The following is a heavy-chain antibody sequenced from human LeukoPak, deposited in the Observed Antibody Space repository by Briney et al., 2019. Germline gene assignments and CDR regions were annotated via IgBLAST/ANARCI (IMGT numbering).Heavy chain of an antibody. CDR3: ARDRYCSSTSCPNRFDP. D-gene: IGHD2-2*01. Sequence: SETLSLTCAVYGGSFSGYYWSWIRQPPGKGLEWIGEINHSGSTNYNPSLKSRVTISVDTSKNQFSLKLSSVTAADTAVYYCARDRYCSSTSCPNRFDPWGQGTLVTVSS. CDR2: INHSGST. CDR1: GGSFSGYY. V-gene: IGHV4-34*01. J-gene: IGHJ5*02.